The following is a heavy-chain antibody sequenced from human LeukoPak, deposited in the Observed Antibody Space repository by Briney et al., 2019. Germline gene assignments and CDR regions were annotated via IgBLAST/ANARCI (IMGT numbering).Heavy chain of an antibody. CDR1: GYSFTSDW. Sequence: GESLEISCKGSGYSFTSDWIVWVRQMPGKGLEWMGIIYPGDSDTRYSPSFQGQVSISADKSISTAYLQWSSLKASDTAMYYCTRASTLTSPFDYWGQGTLVTVSS. CDR2: IYPGDSDT. J-gene: IGHJ4*02. CDR3: TRASTLTSPFDY. V-gene: IGHV5-51*01. D-gene: IGHD4-11*01.